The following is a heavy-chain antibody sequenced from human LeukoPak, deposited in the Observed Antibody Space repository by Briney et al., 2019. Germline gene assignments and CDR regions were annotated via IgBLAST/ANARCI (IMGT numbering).Heavy chain of an antibody. CDR2: INPNSGGT. CDR3: ARGLYGGNSAAGY. Sequence: ASVTVSCKASGYTFTGYYMHWVRQAPGQGLEWMGRINPNSGGTNYAQKFQGRVTMTRDTSISTAYMELGRLRSDDTAVYYCARGLYGGNSAAGYWGQGTLVTVSS. V-gene: IGHV1-2*06. D-gene: IGHD4-23*01. J-gene: IGHJ4*02. CDR1: GYTFTGYY.